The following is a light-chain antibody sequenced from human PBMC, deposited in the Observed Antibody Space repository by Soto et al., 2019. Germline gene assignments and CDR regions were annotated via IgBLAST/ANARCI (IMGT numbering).Light chain of an antibody. CDR1: SIEVGGYNS. CDR3: SSYASGGTYV. CDR2: DVT. J-gene: IGLJ1*01. V-gene: IGLV2-14*01. Sequence: CAPNPPASVSGSPGQSIAISLTGTSIEVGGYNSVSWYQQHPGKAPKLMIYDVTNRPSGVSNRFSGSKSGNTASLTISGLQAEDEADYYRSSYASGGTYVFGTGTRSPS.